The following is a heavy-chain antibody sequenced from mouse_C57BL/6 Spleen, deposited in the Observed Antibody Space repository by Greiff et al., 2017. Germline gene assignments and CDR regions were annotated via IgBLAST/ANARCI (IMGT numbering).Heavy chain of an antibody. J-gene: IGHJ2*01. V-gene: IGHV1-55*01. Sequence: VQLQQPGAELVKPGASVKMSCKASGYTFTSYWITWVKQRPGQGLEWIGDIYPGSGSTNYNEKFKSKATLTVDTSSSTAYMQLSSLTSEDSAVYYCAREGTDGNYFYYWGQGTTLTVSS. CDR2: IYPGSGST. CDR1: GYTFTSYW. D-gene: IGHD2-1*01. CDR3: AREGTDGNYFYY.